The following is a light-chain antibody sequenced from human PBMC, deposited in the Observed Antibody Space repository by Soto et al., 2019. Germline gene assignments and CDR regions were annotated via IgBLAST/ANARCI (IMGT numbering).Light chain of an antibody. V-gene: IGLV2-18*02. Sequence: QSALTQPPSVSGAPGQSVTISCTGTSSDVGSYNRVSWYQQPPGTAPKLMIYEVSNRPSGVPDRFSGSKSGNTASLTISGLQAEDEADYYCSSYTGSRCVFGTGTKLTVL. CDR3: SSYTGSRCV. CDR1: SSDVGSYNR. CDR2: EVS. J-gene: IGLJ1*01.